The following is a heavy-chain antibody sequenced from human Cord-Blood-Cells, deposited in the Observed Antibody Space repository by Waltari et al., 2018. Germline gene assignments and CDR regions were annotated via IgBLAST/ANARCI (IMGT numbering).Heavy chain of an antibody. CDR1: GFSLSNASMG. Sequence: QVTLKESGPVLVKPTETLTLTCTVSGFSLSNASMGVSGIRQPSGKDLECLAHIFSNDEKSYSTSLKSRLTISNDTSKSQVVLTMTNMDPVDTATYYCARTHVLRYFDWLRRDDAFDIWGQGTMVTVSS. J-gene: IGHJ3*02. CDR3: ARTHVLRYFDWLRRDDAFDI. CDR2: IFSNDEK. D-gene: IGHD3-9*01. V-gene: IGHV2-26*01.